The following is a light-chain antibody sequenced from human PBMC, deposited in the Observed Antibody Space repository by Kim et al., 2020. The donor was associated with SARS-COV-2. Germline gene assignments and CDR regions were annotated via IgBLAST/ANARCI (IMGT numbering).Light chain of an antibody. CDR1: SLRTYY. Sequence: SSELTQDPAVSVALGQTVRITCQGDSLRTYYASWYQQKPGQAPILVIYGKNNRPSGIPDRFSGSSSGNTASLTVTGAQAVDEADYYCSSRDNSRGHVVFGGGTQLTVL. CDR2: GKN. V-gene: IGLV3-19*01. CDR3: SSRDNSRGHVV. J-gene: IGLJ2*01.